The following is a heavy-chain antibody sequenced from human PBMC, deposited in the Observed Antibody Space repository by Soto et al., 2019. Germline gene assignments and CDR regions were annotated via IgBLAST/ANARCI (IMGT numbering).Heavy chain of an antibody. Sequence: KTSETLSLTCAVYGGSFSGYYWNWIRQPPGKGLEWIGEIDHSGYTNYNPSLKSRVTMSVDTSKNQFSLKLSSVTAADTAVYYCARAGFGYCSGGSCDYFDYWGQGTLVTVSS. J-gene: IGHJ4*02. V-gene: IGHV4-34*01. D-gene: IGHD2-15*01. CDR3: ARAGFGYCSGGSCDYFDY. CDR1: GGSFSGYY. CDR2: IDHSGYT.